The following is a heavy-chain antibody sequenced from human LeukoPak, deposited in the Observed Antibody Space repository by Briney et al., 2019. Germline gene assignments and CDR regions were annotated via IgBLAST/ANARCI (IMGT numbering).Heavy chain of an antibody. CDR1: GFTFSSYG. Sequence: PGGSLRLSCAASGFTFSSYGMSWVRQAPGKGLEWVAGISGSGGSTIYADSVKGRFTISRDNPKNTLYLQMNSLRAEDTAFYFCAKRGVVIRVFLVGFHKEAFYFESWGQGALVTVSS. CDR2: ISGSGGST. D-gene: IGHD3/OR15-3a*01. J-gene: IGHJ4*02. V-gene: IGHV3-23*01. CDR3: AKRGVVIRVFLVGFHKEAFYFES.